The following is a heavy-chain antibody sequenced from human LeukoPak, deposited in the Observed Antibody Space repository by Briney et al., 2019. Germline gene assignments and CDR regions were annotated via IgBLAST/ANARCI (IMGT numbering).Heavy chain of an antibody. CDR1: GFTFSDNW. Sequence: GGSLRLSCAASGFTFSDNWMHWVRQAPGKGLVWVSRMNSDGRTTYYADSVKGRFTTSKDNAKSTLYLQMSSLRAEDTAVYYCARDPGRQYSSIADVWGQGTTVTVSS. CDR3: ARDPGRQYSSIADV. J-gene: IGHJ6*02. D-gene: IGHD6-19*01. V-gene: IGHV3-74*01. CDR2: MNSDGRTT.